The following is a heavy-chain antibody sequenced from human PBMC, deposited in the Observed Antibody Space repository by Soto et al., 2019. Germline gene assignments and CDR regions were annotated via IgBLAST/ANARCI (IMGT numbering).Heavy chain of an antibody. CDR1: GFTFSDYY. D-gene: IGHD7-27*01. J-gene: IGHJ4*02. Sequence: GGSLRLSCAASGFTFSDYYMSWIRQAPGKGLEWVSYISSSGSTIYYADSVKGRFTISRDNAKNSLYLQMNSLRAEDTAVYYCARDSFSSKTGVFAYGTSFDYWGQGTLVTVSS. CDR3: ARDSFSSKTGVFAYGTSFDY. V-gene: IGHV3-11*01. CDR2: ISSSGSTI.